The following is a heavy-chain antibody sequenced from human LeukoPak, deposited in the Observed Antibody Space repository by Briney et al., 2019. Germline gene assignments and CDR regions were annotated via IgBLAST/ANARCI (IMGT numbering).Heavy chain of an antibody. D-gene: IGHD6-13*01. V-gene: IGHV7-4-1*02. CDR3: ASSRWDDVNWFDP. CDR1: GYTFTSYT. CDR2: INTNTGNP. Sequence: GASVKVSCKASGYTFTSYTMHWVRQAPGQGLEWMGWINTNTGNPTYAQGFTGRFVFSLDTSVSTAYLQISSLKAEDTAVYYCASSRWDDVNWFDPWGQGTLVTVSS. J-gene: IGHJ5*02.